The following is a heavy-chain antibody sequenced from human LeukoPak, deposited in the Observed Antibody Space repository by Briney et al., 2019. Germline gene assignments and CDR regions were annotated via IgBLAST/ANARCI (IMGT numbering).Heavy chain of an antibody. D-gene: IGHD3-10*01. Sequence: ASVKVSCQASGYTFTSYYMHWVRQAPGQELEWMGIINPSGGSTSYAQKFQGRVTMTRDTSTSTVYMELSSLRSEDTAVYYCARDSSGSYPFDYWGQGTLVTVSS. J-gene: IGHJ4*02. CDR3: ARDSSGSYPFDY. CDR1: GYTFTSYY. V-gene: IGHV1-46*01. CDR2: INPSGGST.